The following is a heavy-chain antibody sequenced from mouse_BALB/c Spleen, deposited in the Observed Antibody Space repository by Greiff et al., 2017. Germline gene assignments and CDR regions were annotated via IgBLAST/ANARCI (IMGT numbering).Heavy chain of an antibody. CDR3: ARPSYSYYFDY. CDR2: INPYNDGT. V-gene: IGHV1-14*01. D-gene: IGHD2-10*01. Sequence: EVQRVESGPELVKPGASVKMSCKASGYTFTSYVMHWVKQKPGQGLEWIGYINPYNDGTKYNEKFKGKATLTSDKSSSTAYMELSSLTSEDSAVYYCARPSYSYYFDYWGQGTTLTVSS. CDR1: GYTFTSYV. J-gene: IGHJ2*01.